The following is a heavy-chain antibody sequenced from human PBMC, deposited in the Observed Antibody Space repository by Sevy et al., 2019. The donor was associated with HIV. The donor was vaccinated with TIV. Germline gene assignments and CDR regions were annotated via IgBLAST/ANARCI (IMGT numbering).Heavy chain of an antibody. D-gene: IGHD3-9*01. V-gene: IGHV4-59*01. J-gene: IGHJ4*02. CDR1: GRSMTGYY. CDR3: ARAPPYYDILTGRGYCDY. CDR2: IYYSGST. Sequence: SETLSLTCTVSGRSMTGYYWTWIRQPPGKGLEWIGYIYYSGSTNYNPSLKSRVTISVDTSKNQFSLELSSVTAADTAVYYCARAPPYYDILTGRGYCDYWGQGTPVTVSS.